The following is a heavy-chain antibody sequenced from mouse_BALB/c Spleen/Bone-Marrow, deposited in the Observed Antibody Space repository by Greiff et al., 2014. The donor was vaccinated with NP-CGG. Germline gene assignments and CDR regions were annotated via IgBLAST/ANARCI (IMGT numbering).Heavy chain of an antibody. CDR3: AREGDYDGFAY. CDR1: GYTFTSYW. CDR2: ISPSTGYT. V-gene: IGHV1-7*01. J-gene: IGHJ3*01. Sequence: VQRVESGAELAKPGASVKMSCKASGYTFTSYWMHWVKQRPGQGLEWIGYISPSTGYTEYNQKFKDKATLTADKSSSTAYMQLSSLTSEDSAVYYCAREGDYDGFAYWGQGTLVTVSA. D-gene: IGHD2-4*01.